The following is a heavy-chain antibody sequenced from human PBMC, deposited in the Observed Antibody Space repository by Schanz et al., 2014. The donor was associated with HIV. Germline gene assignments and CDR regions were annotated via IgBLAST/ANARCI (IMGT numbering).Heavy chain of an antibody. CDR1: GGTFSIYA. Sequence: QVQLVQSGAEVKKPGSSVKVSCKASGGTFSIYAISWVRQAPGQGLEWMGGIIPIFGTANYAQKFQGRVTIIADDSTSTAYMELSSLRSAHTAVYFCARAAFSSEYYYGMDVWGQGTTVTVSS. V-gene: IGHV1-69*01. J-gene: IGHJ6*02. D-gene: IGHD3-3*02. CDR2: IIPIFGTA. CDR3: ARAAFSSEYYYGMDV.